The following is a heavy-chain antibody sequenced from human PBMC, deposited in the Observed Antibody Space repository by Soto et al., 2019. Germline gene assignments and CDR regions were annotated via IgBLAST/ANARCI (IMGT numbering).Heavy chain of an antibody. D-gene: IGHD6-13*01. Sequence: SVKVSCKASGGTFSSYAISWVRQAPGQGLEWMGGIIPIFGTANYAQKFQGRVTITADESTSTAYMELSSLRSEDTAVYYCARGGYSSTWSNLLDRSGLDVWGQGTTVTVSS. CDR1: GGTFSSYA. CDR3: ARGGYSSTWSNLLDRSGLDV. J-gene: IGHJ6*02. V-gene: IGHV1-69*13. CDR2: IIPIFGTA.